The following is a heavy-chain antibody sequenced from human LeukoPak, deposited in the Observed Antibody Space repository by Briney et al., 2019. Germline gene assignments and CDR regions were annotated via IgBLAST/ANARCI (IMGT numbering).Heavy chain of an antibody. V-gene: IGHV3-30*18. Sequence: GSLRLSCTASGFTFSSYGMHWVRQAPGKGLEWVANIASDGSDRHYADSVKGRFTISRDNSKNTVYLQMNSLRGEDTAVYYCAKDRSNSWTFDYWGQGTLVTVSS. CDR2: IASDGSDR. J-gene: IGHJ4*02. CDR3: AKDRSNSWTFDY. D-gene: IGHD6-13*01. CDR1: GFTFSSYG.